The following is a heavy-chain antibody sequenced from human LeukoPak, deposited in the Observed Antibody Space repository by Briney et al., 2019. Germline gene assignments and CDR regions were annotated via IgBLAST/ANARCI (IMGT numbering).Heavy chain of an antibody. D-gene: IGHD3-3*01. Sequence: GGSLRLSCAASGFTFSSYAMSWVRQAPGKGLEWVSAISGSGGSTYYADSVKGRFTISRDNSKNTLYLQMNSLRAEDTAVYYCARDGRFLEWLLYSLRYYFDYWGQGTLVTVSS. CDR2: ISGSGGST. CDR3: ARDGRFLEWLLYSLRYYFDY. J-gene: IGHJ4*02. CDR1: GFTFSSYA. V-gene: IGHV3-23*01.